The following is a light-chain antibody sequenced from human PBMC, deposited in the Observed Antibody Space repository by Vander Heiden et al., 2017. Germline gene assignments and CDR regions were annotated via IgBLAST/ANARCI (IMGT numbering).Light chain of an antibody. CDR2: GNS. V-gene: IGLV1-40*01. CDR1: SPTIGAGYD. J-gene: IGLJ2*01. CDR3: QSYDSSLSVV. Sequence: QSVLTPPPSVSGAPGQRVTISCTGSSPTIGAGYDVHWYQQLPGTAPNLLIYGNSNRPSGVPDRFSGSKSGTSASLAITGLQAEEEADYYCQSYDSSLSVVFGGGTKLTVL.